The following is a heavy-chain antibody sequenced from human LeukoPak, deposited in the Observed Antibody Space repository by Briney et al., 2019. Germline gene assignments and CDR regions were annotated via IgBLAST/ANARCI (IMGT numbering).Heavy chain of an antibody. Sequence: GASVKVSCKASGGTFSSYAISWVRQAPGQGLEWMGGIIPIFGTANYAQKFQGRVTITADESTSTAYMELSSLRSEDTAVYYCARDYSVSFGVVSGPMGYWGQGTLVTVSS. D-gene: IGHD3-3*01. J-gene: IGHJ4*02. CDR2: IIPIFGTA. CDR3: ARDYSVSFGVVSGPMGY. CDR1: GGTFSSYA. V-gene: IGHV1-69*13.